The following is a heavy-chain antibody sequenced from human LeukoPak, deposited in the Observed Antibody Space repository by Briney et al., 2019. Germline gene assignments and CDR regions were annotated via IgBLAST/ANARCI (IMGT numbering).Heavy chain of an antibody. J-gene: IGHJ4*02. CDR2: ISAYNGNT. V-gene: IGHV1-18*01. D-gene: IGHD1-7*01. CDR1: GYTFTSYG. Sequence: ASVKVSCKASGYTFTSYGISWVRQAPGQGLEWVGWISAYNGNTNYAQKLQGRVTMTTDTSTSTAYMELRSLRSDDTAVYYCARVGGITGTTLGEEFGYWGQGTLVTVSS. CDR3: ARVGGITGTTLGEEFGY.